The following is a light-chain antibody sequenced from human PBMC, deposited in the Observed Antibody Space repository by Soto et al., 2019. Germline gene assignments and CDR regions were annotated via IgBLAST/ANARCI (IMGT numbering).Light chain of an antibody. CDR1: QSVSRSY. Sequence: EIVLTQSPGTLAFSPGERATPSCRASQSVSRSYLAWYQQKPGQAPRLLIYGVSSRATGIPDRFSGSGSGTDFTLTISRLESEDFAVYYCQQYNSPLTFGGGTKVDI. V-gene: IGKV3-20*01. J-gene: IGKJ4*01. CDR2: GVS. CDR3: QQYNSPLT.